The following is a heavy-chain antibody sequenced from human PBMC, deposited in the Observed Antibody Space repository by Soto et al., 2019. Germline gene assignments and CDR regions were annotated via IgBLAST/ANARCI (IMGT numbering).Heavy chain of an antibody. Sequence: QVQLQQWGAGLLKPSETLSLTCAVYGGSFSGYYWSWIRQPPGKGLEWIGEINHSGSTNYNPSLKRRVTISVDTSKDQFSLKLSSVTAADTAVYYCARERGAGLVVVTARRTFDYWGQGTLVTVSS. CDR1: GGSFSGYY. D-gene: IGHD2-21*02. J-gene: IGHJ4*02. CDR3: ARERGAGLVVVTARRTFDY. V-gene: IGHV4-34*01. CDR2: INHSGST.